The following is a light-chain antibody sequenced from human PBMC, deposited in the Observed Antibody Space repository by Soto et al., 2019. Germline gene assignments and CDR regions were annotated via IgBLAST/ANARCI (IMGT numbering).Light chain of an antibody. J-gene: IGKJ1*01. Sequence: DIQMTQSPSSLSASVGDRVTITCRASQGISNYLAWYQQKPGKVPKLLIYAASTVQSGVPSRFSGSGFGTDFTLTISSLQHDDVASYYCQKYDSAPQTFGQGTKVEIK. CDR1: QGISNY. V-gene: IGKV1-27*01. CDR3: QKYDSAPQT. CDR2: AAS.